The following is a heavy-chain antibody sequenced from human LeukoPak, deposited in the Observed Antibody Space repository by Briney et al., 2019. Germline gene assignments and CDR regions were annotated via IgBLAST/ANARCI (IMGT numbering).Heavy chain of an antibody. V-gene: IGHV3-30*02. D-gene: IGHD6-19*01. CDR1: GFTFSNYG. CDR3: ARDYYTAVAGSGAYFDN. CDR2: IWYDGNNK. Sequence: PGGSLRLSCAASGFTFSNYGMHWVRQAPGKGLEWVALIWYDGNNKYYVDSVKGRFTISRDNSDTTLFLQMNSLRPDDTAVYYCARDYYTAVAGSGAYFDNWGQGTLVTVSS. J-gene: IGHJ4*02.